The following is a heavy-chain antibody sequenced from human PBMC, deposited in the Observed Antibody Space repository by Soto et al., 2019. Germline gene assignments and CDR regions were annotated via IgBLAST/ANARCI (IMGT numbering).Heavy chain of an antibody. D-gene: IGHD2-21*01. CDR3: AGSSPVICVGVAGCRLDSSFDS. V-gene: IGHV1-69*01. Sequence: QVQLVQSGAEVRKPGSSLRVSCKSSGATFSTTGISWVRQAPGQGLEWMGGIIPLFGTPKYARKFQGRVCITEDETTNTVYMDLNSLKPDDGAVDYTAGSSPVICVGVAGCRLDSSFDS. CDR1: GATFSTTG. J-gene: IGHJ5*01. CDR2: IIPLFGTP.